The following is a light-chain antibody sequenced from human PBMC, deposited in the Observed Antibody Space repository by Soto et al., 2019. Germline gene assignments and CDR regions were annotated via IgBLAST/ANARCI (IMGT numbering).Light chain of an antibody. Sequence: EIVMTQYPANPSLSTGERVTLSCRARQSVSSNLAWYQQRPGQAPRLLISGASTRATGVPARFSGSGSGAEFTLTISSLKYEDFAVYYCQQYDNWTRTFGQGTKVDIK. CDR3: QQYDNWTRT. CDR2: GAS. V-gene: IGKV3-15*01. J-gene: IGKJ1*01. CDR1: QSVSSN.